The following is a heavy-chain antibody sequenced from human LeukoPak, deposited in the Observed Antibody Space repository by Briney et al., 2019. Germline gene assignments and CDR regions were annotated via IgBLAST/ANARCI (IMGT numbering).Heavy chain of an antibody. Sequence: SVKVSCKASGYTFTSYDINWVRQATGQGLEWMGWMNPNSGNTGYAQKFQGRVTMTRNTSISTAYMELSSLRSEDTAVYYCARDLQPHYYDSSGYGIDYWGQGTLVTVSS. CDR2: MNPNSGNT. J-gene: IGHJ4*02. CDR1: GYTFTSYD. CDR3: ARDLQPHYYDSSGYGIDY. D-gene: IGHD3-22*01. V-gene: IGHV1-8*01.